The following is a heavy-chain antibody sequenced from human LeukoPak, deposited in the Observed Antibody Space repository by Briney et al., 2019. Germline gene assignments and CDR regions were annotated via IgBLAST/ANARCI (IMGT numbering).Heavy chain of an antibody. CDR1: GFTFSSYA. CDR2: ISYDGSNK. Sequence: GGSLRLSCAASGFTFSSYAMHWVRQAPGKGLEWVAVISYDGSNKYYAGSVKGRFTISRDNSKNTLYLQMNSLRAEDTAVYYCAREFGLYCSSTSCAEIPNYYYYGMDVWGQGTTVTVSS. J-gene: IGHJ6*02. CDR3: AREFGLYCSSTSCAEIPNYYYYGMDV. V-gene: IGHV3-30-3*01. D-gene: IGHD2-2*01.